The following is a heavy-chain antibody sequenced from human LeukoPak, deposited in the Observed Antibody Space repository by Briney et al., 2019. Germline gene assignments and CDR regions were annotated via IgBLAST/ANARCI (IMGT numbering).Heavy chain of an antibody. CDR1: GFTFSSYA. Sequence: GGSLVLSCAASGFTFSSYAMHWVRQAPGKGLEWVAVISYDGSNKYYADSVKGRFTISRDNVKNSLYLQMNSLRAEDTAVYYCARGRDSSSSYPGYWGQGTLVTVSS. D-gene: IGHD6-6*01. V-gene: IGHV3-30*04. CDR2: ISYDGSNK. CDR3: ARGRDSSSSYPGY. J-gene: IGHJ4*02.